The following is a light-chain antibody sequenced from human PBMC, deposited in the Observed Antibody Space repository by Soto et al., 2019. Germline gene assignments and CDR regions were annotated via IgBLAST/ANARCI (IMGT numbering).Light chain of an antibody. J-gene: IGKJ1*01. CDR3: QQTSNTPWT. V-gene: IGKV1-39*01. CDR2: TAS. Sequence: DIQMTQSPSSLSASVGDRVTITCRASQSISNYLSWYQQKPGKAPNLLIYTASGLQSGVPSRFSGTGSGTDFTLTITSLQPEDFATYYCQQTSNTPWTFGQGTKVESK. CDR1: QSISNY.